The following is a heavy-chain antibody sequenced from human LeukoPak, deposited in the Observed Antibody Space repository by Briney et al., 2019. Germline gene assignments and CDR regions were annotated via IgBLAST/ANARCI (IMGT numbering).Heavy chain of an antibody. J-gene: IGHJ5*02. V-gene: IGHV4-59*01. Sequence: SETLSLTCTVSGGSISSYYWSWIRQPPGKGLEWIGYIYYSGSTNYNPSLKSRVTISVDTSKNQFSLKLSSVTAADTAVYYCARAYTAMVSVWFDPWGQGTLVTVSS. CDR3: ARAYTAMVSVWFDP. CDR2: IYYSGST. D-gene: IGHD5-18*01. CDR1: GGSISSYY.